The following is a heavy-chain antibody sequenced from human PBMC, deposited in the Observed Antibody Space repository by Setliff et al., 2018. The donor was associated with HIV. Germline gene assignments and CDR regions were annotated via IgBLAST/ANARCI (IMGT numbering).Heavy chain of an antibody. J-gene: IGHJ4*02. CDR2: IYYSGST. Sequence: SETLSLTCTVSGGSISSSSYYWGWIRQPPGKGLEWIGSIYYSGSTYYNVSLKSRVIISVDTSKNQFSLKLSSVTAADTAVYYCARHRAVAGANYFDFWGQGTLVTVSS. V-gene: IGHV4-39*01. D-gene: IGHD6-19*01. CDR3: ARHRAVAGANYFDF. CDR1: GGSISSSSYY.